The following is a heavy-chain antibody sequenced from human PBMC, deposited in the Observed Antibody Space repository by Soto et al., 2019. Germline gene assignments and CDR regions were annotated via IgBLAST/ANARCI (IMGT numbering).Heavy chain of an antibody. J-gene: IGHJ4*02. CDR2: INHSGST. Sequence: PSETLSLTCAVYGGSFRGYYWSWIRQPPGKGLEWIGEINHSGSTNYNPSLKSRVTISVDTSKNQFSLKLSSVTAADTAVYYCARGRRITFGRVIAVGPHSYWGQGTLVTVSS. D-gene: IGHD3-16*02. V-gene: IGHV4-34*01. CDR1: GGSFRGYY. CDR3: ARGRRITFGRVIAVGPHSY.